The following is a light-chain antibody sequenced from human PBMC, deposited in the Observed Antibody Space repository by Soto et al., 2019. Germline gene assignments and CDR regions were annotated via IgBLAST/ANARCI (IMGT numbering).Light chain of an antibody. CDR3: QQYDDLPFT. Sequence: DIQMTQSPSSLSASVGDRVTITCQASQGIGNYLTWSQQKPGKAPKLLIYEASNLETGVPSRFSGSGSGTYFTFTINSLQPEDIATYYCQQYDDLPFTFCGGTKVEIK. CDR1: QGIGNY. V-gene: IGKV1-33*01. CDR2: EAS. J-gene: IGKJ4*01.